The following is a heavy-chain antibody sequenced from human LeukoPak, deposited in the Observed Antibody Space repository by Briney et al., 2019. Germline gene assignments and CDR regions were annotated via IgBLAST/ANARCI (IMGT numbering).Heavy chain of an antibody. CDR2: IESDGTRT. V-gene: IGHV3-74*03. CDR3: VRGGHKLDIETSRYYYGLDV. J-gene: IGHJ6*02. D-gene: IGHD2-2*03. CDR1: GITLSDYW. Sequence: GGSLRLSCAASGITLSDYWMYWVRQGPGKGLVHVSRIESDGTRTVYADSVKGRFTISRDNAKNTMYLQMNSQRAEDTAVYYCVRGGHKLDIETSRYYYGLDVWGQGTTVTVSS.